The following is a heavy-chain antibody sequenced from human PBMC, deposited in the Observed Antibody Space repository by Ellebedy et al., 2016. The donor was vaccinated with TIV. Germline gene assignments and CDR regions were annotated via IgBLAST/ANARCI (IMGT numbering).Heavy chain of an antibody. CDR3: AKDLAAKWLQAFDY. J-gene: IGHJ4*02. CDR1: GFTFSNFP. CDR2: ISDDGSNK. D-gene: IGHD5-24*01. Sequence: PGGSLRLSCAASGFTFSNFPMHWVRQAPGKRLEWVAVISDDGSNKYYADSVKGRFTISRDDSKDTLYLQMDSLRAEDTAVYYCAKDLAAKWLQAFDYWGQGTLVTVSS. V-gene: IGHV3-30*04.